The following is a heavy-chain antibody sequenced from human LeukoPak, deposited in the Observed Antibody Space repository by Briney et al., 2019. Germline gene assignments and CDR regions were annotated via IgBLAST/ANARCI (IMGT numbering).Heavy chain of an antibody. D-gene: IGHD1-26*01. CDR3: ACSGSYSTVDY. J-gene: IGHJ4*02. CDR1: GGSISSNGYY. Sequence: SETLSLTCSVSGGSISSNGYYWGWIRQPPGKGLEWIGSIYYTGSTFDNPSLKSRVTISMDKSRNQLSLKLNSVTAADTAVYYCACSGSYSTVDYWGQGTLVTVSS. CDR2: IYYTGST. V-gene: IGHV4-39*07.